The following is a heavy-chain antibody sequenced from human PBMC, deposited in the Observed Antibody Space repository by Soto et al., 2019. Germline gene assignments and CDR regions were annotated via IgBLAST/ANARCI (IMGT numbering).Heavy chain of an antibody. CDR2: IIPIFGTA. D-gene: IGHD3-10*01. CDR1: GGTFSSYA. V-gene: IGHV1-69*01. CDR3: ARDKFGEFPHYYYYGMDV. J-gene: IGHJ6*02. Sequence: QVQLVQSGAEVKKPGSSVKVSCKASGGTFSSYAISWVRQDPGQGLEWMGGIIPIFGTANYAQKFQGRITITADESTSTAYMELSSLRSEDTAVYYCARDKFGEFPHYYYYGMDVWGQGTTVTVSS.